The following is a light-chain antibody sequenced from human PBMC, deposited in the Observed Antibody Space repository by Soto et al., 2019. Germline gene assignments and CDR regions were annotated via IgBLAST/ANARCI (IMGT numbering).Light chain of an antibody. CDR1: SSNIGAGYD. CDR3: QSYDSSLSGSVV. V-gene: IGLV1-40*01. Sequence: QSVLTQPPSVSGAPGQRVTMSCTGSSSNIGAGYDVHWYQQLPGTVPKILIYGNSNRPSGVPDRFSGSKSGTSASLAITGLQAEDEADYYCQSYDSSLSGSVVFGGGTKLTVL. CDR2: GNS. J-gene: IGLJ2*01.